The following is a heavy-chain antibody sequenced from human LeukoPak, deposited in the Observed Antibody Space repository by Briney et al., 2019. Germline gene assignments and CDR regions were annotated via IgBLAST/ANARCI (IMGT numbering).Heavy chain of an antibody. CDR1: GFTFGSYG. V-gene: IGHV3-30*02. CDR3: ARDRVLRFLEWPGAFDI. D-gene: IGHD3-3*01. CDR2: IRSDGSNK. Sequence: GGSLRLSCAASGFTFGSYGMHWVRQAPGKGLEWVTFIRSDGSNKYYADSVKGRFTISRDNSKNTLYLQMNTLIADDTAVYYCARDRVLRFLEWPGAFDIWGQGTMVTVSS. J-gene: IGHJ3*02.